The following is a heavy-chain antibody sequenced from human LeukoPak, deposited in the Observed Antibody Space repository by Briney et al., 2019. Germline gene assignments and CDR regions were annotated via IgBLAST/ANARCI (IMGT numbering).Heavy chain of an antibody. Sequence: GGSLRLSCVASGFTFSGHWMHWVRQVPGKGLMAVSRITPDGNAAAYADSVKGRITISRDNAKNTLYLEMNSLTAEDTALYHCTRSGSSNGHDYWGQGTLVTVSS. CDR2: ITPDGNAA. CDR3: TRSGSSNGHDY. V-gene: IGHV3-74*03. J-gene: IGHJ4*02. D-gene: IGHD2-8*01. CDR1: GFTFSGHW.